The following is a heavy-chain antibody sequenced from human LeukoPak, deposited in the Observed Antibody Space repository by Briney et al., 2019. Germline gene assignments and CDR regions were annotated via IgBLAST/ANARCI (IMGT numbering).Heavy chain of an antibody. CDR1: GFTFSSYG. CDR2: SNSDESSK. J-gene: IGHJ6*02. D-gene: IGHD3-10*01. CDR3: TRHYGTGFYGMDV. V-gene: IGHV3-74*01. Sequence: GGSLRLSCVASGFTFSSYGMHWVRQAPGKGLVWVSRSNSDESSKNYADSVKGRFTISRDNAKKTVYLQMNSLRVEDTAIYYCTRHYGTGFYGMDVWGQGTTVTVSS.